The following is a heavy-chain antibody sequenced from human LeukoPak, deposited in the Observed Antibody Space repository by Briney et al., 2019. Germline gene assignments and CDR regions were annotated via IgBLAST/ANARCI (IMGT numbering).Heavy chain of an antibody. CDR1: GFTFSSYA. Sequence: GGSLRLSCAASGFTFSSYAMHWVRQAPGKGLEWVAVISYDGSNKYYADSVKGRFTISRDNSKNTLYLQMNSLRAEDTAAYYCDSTADGWGQGTLVTVSS. CDR2: ISYDGSNK. J-gene: IGHJ4*02. D-gene: IGHD5-24*01. CDR3: DSTADG. V-gene: IGHV3-30*04.